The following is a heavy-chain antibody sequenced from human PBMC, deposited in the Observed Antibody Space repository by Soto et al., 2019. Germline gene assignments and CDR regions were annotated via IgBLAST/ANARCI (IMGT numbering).Heavy chain of an antibody. Sequence: EVQLLESGGDLVQPGGSLRLSCAASGFSFSTSSMAWVRQPPGKGLEWVSAISPSASDTLYADSVKGRFTISGDNSQNPLFRQMTSLRADDTAVYYCAKGGYTFAYEWGQGALVTVSS. J-gene: IGHJ4*02. CDR3: AKGGYTFAYE. CDR1: GFSFSTSS. D-gene: IGHD5-18*01. CDR2: ISPSASDT. V-gene: IGHV3-23*01.